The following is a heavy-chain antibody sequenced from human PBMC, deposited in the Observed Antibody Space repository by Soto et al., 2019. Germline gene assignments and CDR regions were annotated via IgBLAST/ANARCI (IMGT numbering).Heavy chain of an antibody. CDR2: TYYRSKWYN. CDR1: GDSVSSDSAA. V-gene: IGHV6-1*01. J-gene: IGHJ4*02. Sequence: SQTLSLTCAISGDSVSSDSAAWSWIRQSPSRGLEWLGWTYYRSKWYNDYAVSVKSRITINPDTSKNQFSLQLNSVTPEDTAVYYCARGSYASGWRWGQGTLVTVSS. D-gene: IGHD6-19*01. CDR3: ARGSYASGWR.